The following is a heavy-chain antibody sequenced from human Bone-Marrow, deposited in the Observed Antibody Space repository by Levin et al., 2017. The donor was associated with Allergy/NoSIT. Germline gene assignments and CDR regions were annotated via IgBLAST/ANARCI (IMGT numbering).Heavy chain of an antibody. J-gene: IGHJ4*02. D-gene: IGHD5-12*01. Sequence: SETLSLTCTVSGGSISSSSYYWGWIRQPPGKGLEWIGSIYYSGSTYYNPSLKSRVTISVDTSKNQFSLKLSSVTAADTAVYYCATPATIRPPPLFLDYWGQGTLVTVSS. CDR3: ATPATIRPPPLFLDY. V-gene: IGHV4-39*01. CDR2: IYYSGST. CDR1: GGSISSSSYY.